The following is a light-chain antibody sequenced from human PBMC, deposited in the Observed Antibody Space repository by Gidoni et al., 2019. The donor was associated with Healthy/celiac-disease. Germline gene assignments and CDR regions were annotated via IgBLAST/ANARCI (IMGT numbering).Light chain of an antibody. CDR3: LLSYSGAGWV. CDR1: TGAVTRGPY. CDR2: DTS. V-gene: IGLV7-46*01. Sequence: QAVVTQEPSLTVSPGGTVTLTGGSSTGAVTRGPYPYWFQQKPGQAPRTLISDTSNKHSWTPARFSGSLLGGKAALTLSGAQPEDEAEYYCLLSYSGAGWVFGGGTKLTVL. J-gene: IGLJ3*02.